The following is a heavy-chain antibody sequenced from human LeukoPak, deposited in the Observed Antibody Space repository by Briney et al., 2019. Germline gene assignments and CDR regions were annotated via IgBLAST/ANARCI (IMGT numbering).Heavy chain of an antibody. CDR3: ASGAVARGDS. D-gene: IGHD2-15*01. CDR2: MKLNSGKT. CDR1: GYTFTSYD. V-gene: IGHV1-8*01. J-gene: IGHJ4*02. Sequence: ASVTVSCKASGYTFTSYDINWVRQATRPGLEWVGWMKLNSGKTGYAHQFQGRVTMTRYTSRRTAYLVLSSLRSEDTAVYYCASGAVARGDSWAQGTRVPVSS.